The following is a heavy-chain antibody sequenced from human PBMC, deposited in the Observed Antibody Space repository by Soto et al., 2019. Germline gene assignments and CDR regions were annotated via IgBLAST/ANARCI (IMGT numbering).Heavy chain of an antibody. CDR1: GFTFSSHG. V-gene: IGHV3-33*01. CDR3: ARGPWTTVTYWYFDL. Sequence: QVQVVESGGGVVQPGRSLRLSCAASGFTFSSHGMHWVRQAPGKGLEWVAVIWYDGSNKYYADSVKGRFTISRDNSNNTLYLQMNSLRAEDTAVYYCARGPWTTVTYWYFDLWGRGTLVTVSS. J-gene: IGHJ2*01. CDR2: IWYDGSNK. D-gene: IGHD4-17*01.